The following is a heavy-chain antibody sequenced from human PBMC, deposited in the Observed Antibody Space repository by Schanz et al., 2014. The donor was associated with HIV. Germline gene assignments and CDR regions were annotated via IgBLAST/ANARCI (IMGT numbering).Heavy chain of an antibody. V-gene: IGHV3-23*01. J-gene: IGHJ4*02. Sequence: EVQLLESGGGLEQPGGSLRLSCAASGFNFNNYAMTWVRQAPGKGLEWVSSISGSGVSTFYAGSVKGRFAISRDKSKNTLYLQMNSLRVEDTAVYYCAKPEYDSSGNSQSHFDYWGQGTLVTVSS. CDR2: ISGSGVST. CDR3: AKPEYDSSGNSQSHFDY. D-gene: IGHD3-22*01. CDR1: GFNFNNYA.